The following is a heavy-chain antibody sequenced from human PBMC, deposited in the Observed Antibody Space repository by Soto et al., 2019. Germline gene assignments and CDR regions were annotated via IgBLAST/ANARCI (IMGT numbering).Heavy chain of an antibody. V-gene: IGHV1-8*01. CDR2: MNPNSGNT. J-gene: IGHJ6*04. CDR1: GYTFTSYD. Sequence: QVQLVQSGAEVKKPGASVKVSCKASGYTFTSYDITWLRQATGQGLEWMGWMNPNSGNTGYAQKFRGRVTMARNTSIRKAYMELSSLISEDTAVYYCARGLAWEQHTRGMDVWGEGTTVTVSS. CDR3: ARGLAWEQHTRGMDV. D-gene: IGHD1-26*01.